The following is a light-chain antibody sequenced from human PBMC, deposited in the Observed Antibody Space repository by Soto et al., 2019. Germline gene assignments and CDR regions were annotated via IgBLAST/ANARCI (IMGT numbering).Light chain of an antibody. J-gene: IGKJ1*01. CDR2: GAS. CDR3: QGHSTYPRT. V-gene: IGKV1-9*01. Sequence: DIHLTQSPSFLSASVGHTVTITCRASQGISTYLAWYQQKPVKAPKNLIYGASTLQSGVPSRFSGSGSGTEFTLTISSLQHEDFETYYCQGHSTYPRTFGPGTKVDIK. CDR1: QGISTY.